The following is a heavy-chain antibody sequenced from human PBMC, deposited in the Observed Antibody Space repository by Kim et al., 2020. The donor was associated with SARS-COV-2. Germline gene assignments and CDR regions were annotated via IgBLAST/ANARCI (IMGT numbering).Heavy chain of an antibody. CDR2: ISAYNGNT. CDR3: ARDQGSSSWPVLPDY. D-gene: IGHD6-13*01. Sequence: ASVKVSCKASGYTFTSYGISWVRQAPGQGLEWMGWISAYNGNTNYAQKLQGRVTMTTDTSTSTAYMELRSLRSDDTAVYYCARDQGSSSWPVLPDYWGQGTLVTVSS. J-gene: IGHJ4*02. CDR1: GYTFTSYG. V-gene: IGHV1-18*01.